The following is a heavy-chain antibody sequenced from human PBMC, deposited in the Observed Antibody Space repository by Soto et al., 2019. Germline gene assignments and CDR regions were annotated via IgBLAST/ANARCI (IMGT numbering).Heavy chain of an antibody. CDR2: ISGSGGST. J-gene: IGHJ5*02. D-gene: IGHD2-15*01. V-gene: IGHV3-23*01. CDR3: ASQPRIVVVVAATIWFDP. CDR1: GFTFSSYA. Sequence: EVPLLESGGGLVQPGGSLRLSCAASGFTFSSYAMSWVRQAPGKGLEWVSAISGSGGSTYYADSVKGRFTISRDNSKNTLYLQMNSLRAEDTAVYYCASQPRIVVVVAATIWFDPWGQGTLVTVSS.